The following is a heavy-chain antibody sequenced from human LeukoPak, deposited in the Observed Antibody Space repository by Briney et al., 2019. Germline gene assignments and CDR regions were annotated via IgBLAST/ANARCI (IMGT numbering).Heavy chain of an antibody. D-gene: IGHD6-19*01. V-gene: IGHV6-1*01. CDR3: ARSPSPYSSGWYFDY. Sequence: SQTLSLTCTISGDSVSINSAAWNWIRQSPSRGLEWLGRTYQRSKWYNDYAVSVKSRITINPDISKNQFSLQLNSVTPEDTAVYYCARSPSPYSSGWYFDYWGQGTLVTVSS. J-gene: IGHJ4*02. CDR1: GDSVSINSAA. CDR2: TYQRSKWYN.